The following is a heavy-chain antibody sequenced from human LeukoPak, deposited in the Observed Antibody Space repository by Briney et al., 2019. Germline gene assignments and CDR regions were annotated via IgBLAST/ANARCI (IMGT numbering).Heavy chain of an antibody. Sequence: PSETLSLTCAVYGGSFSGYYWSWIRQPPGKGLEWIGEINHSGSTNYNPSLKSRVTISVDTSKNQFSLKLSSVTAADTAVYYCARVNDYSFDYWGQGTLVTVSS. J-gene: IGHJ4*02. D-gene: IGHD4-11*01. CDR2: INHSGST. V-gene: IGHV4-34*01. CDR3: ARVNDYSFDY. CDR1: GGSFSGYY.